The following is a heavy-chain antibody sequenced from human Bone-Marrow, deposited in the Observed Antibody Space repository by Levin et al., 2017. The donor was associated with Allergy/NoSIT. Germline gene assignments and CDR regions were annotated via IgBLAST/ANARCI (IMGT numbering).Heavy chain of an antibody. Sequence: WGSLRLSCAASGFTFSDYTMNWVRQAPGKGLEWVSSISSSSSYIYYADSVKGRFTISRDNAKNSLYLQMNSLRAEDTAVYFCARDFYLGYCSGGSCYYIDHWGQGTLVTVSS. V-gene: IGHV3-21*01. CDR1: GFTFSDYT. D-gene: IGHD2-15*01. CDR2: ISSSSSYI. J-gene: IGHJ4*02. CDR3: ARDFYLGYCSGGSCYYIDH.